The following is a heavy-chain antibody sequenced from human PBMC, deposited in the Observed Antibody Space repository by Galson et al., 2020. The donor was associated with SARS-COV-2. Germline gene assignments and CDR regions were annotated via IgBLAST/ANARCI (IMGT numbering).Heavy chain of an antibody. CDR1: GYTLTELS. CDR2: SDPEDGET. Sequence: ASVTVSCKVSGYTLTELSMHWVRQAPGKGLEWMGGSDPEDGETIYAQKFQGRVTMTEDTSTDTAYMELSSLRSEDTAVYYCATVYRLWFGELPYYWGQGTLVTVSS. D-gene: IGHD3-10*01. V-gene: IGHV1-24*01. CDR3: ATVYRLWFGELPYY. J-gene: IGHJ4*02.